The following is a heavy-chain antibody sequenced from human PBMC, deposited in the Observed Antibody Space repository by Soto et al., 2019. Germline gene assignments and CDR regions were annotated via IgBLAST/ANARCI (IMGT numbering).Heavy chain of an antibody. J-gene: IGHJ4*02. CDR3: ASGDDFDY. CDR2: IKQDGSEK. CDR1: GFTFSDYW. Sequence: EVQLVESGGGLVQPGGSLRLSCAASGFTFSDYWMSWVRQAPGKGLEWVANIKQDGSEKYYVDSVKGRFTISRDNAKNSLYLQMNSLRAEDTAVYYCASGDDFDYWGQGTLVTVSS. V-gene: IGHV3-7*01.